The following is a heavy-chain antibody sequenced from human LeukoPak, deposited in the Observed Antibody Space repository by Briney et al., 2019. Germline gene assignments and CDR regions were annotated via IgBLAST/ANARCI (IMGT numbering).Heavy chain of an antibody. CDR2: IYPGDSDT. Sequence: GEPLKISCKGSGHSFTSYWIGWVRQMPGKGLEWMGIIYPGDSDTRYSPSFQGQVTISADKSISTAYLQWSSLKASDTAMYYCARVGPPDRYCSGGSCYSPPFDYWGQGTLVTVSS. CDR1: GHSFTSYW. V-gene: IGHV5-51*01. J-gene: IGHJ4*02. CDR3: ARVGPPDRYCSGGSCYSPPFDY. D-gene: IGHD2-15*01.